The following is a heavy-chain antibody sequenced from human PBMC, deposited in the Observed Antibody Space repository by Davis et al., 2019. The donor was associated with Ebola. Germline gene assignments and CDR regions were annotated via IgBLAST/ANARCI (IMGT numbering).Heavy chain of an antibody. CDR1: GYTFTGYY. V-gene: IGHV1-2*06. CDR2: INPNSGGT. D-gene: IGHD3-10*01. CDR3: ARGRGRFGEVIKNWFDP. Sequence: ASVKVSCKASGYTFTGYYMHWVRQAPGQGLEWMGRINPNSGGTNYAQKFQGRVTMTRDTSISTAYMELSSLRSEDTAVYYCARGRGRFGEVIKNWFDPWGQGTLVTVSS. J-gene: IGHJ5*02.